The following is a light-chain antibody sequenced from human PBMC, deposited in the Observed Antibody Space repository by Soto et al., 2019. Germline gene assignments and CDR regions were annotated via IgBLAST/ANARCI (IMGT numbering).Light chain of an antibody. Sequence: DIQMTQSPSTLSASVGDRVTISCRASETVNVWLAWYQQKPGKAPKLLSYQASSLDAGVQSRFIDSGSGKELTLTISSLQPDDSATYDCEQYESYPYTLGQGT. J-gene: IGKJ2*01. CDR3: EQYESYPYT. CDR1: ETVNVW. CDR2: QAS. V-gene: IGKV1-5*03.